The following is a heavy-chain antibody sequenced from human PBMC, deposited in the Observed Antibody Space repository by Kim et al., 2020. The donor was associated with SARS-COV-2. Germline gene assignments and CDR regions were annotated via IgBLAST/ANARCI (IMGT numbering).Heavy chain of an antibody. D-gene: IGHD6-19*01. V-gene: IGHV3-21*01. CDR3: ARFIAVADYGMDV. Sequence: GGSLRLSCAASGFTFSSYSMNWVRQAPGKGLEWVSSISSSSSYIYYADSVKGRFTISRDNAKNSLYLQMNSLRAEDTAVYYCARFIAVADYGMDVWGQGTTVTVSS. CDR2: ISSSSSYI. J-gene: IGHJ6*02. CDR1: GFTFSSYS.